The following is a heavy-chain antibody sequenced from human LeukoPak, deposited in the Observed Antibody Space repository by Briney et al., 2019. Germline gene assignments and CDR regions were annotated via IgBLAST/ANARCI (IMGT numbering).Heavy chain of an antibody. CDR2: ISSSGSTI. V-gene: IGHV3-48*04. Sequence: TGGSLRLSCAASGFTFSNYGMNWVRQAPGKGLEWVSYISSSGSTIYYADSVKGRFTISRDNAKISLYLQMNSLRAEDTAVYYCARGRYYDILTGYSPFDYWGQGTLVTVSS. CDR3: ARGRYYDILTGYSPFDY. CDR1: GFTFSNYG. D-gene: IGHD3-9*01. J-gene: IGHJ4*02.